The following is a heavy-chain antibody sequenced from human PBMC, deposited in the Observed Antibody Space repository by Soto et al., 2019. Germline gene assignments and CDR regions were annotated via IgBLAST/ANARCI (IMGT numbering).Heavy chain of an antibody. CDR3: ARRAETNGWNGFGADKYYFDF. CDR2: MSPNTGNS. V-gene: IGHV1-8*01. J-gene: IGHJ4*02. D-gene: IGHD1-1*01. CDR1: GYTFTSYD. Sequence: GASVKVSCKAFGYTFTSYDIYWVRQATGQGLEWMGWMSPNTGNSAYAQKFQGRVTVTSDTSINTVHMELSSLRSEDTAVYYCARRAETNGWNGFGADKYYFDFWGQGTLVTVSS.